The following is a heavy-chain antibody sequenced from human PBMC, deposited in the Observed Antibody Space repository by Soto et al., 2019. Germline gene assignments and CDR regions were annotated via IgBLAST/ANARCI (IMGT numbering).Heavy chain of an antibody. CDR1: GGSISSGGYY. Sequence: QVQLQESGPGLVKPSQTLSLTCTVSGGSISSGGYYWSWIRQHPGKGLEWMGYIYYSGSTYYNPSLKSRVTISVDTSKNQFSLKLSSVTAADTAVYYCATYNWNDGKGRANAFDIWGQGTMVTVSS. V-gene: IGHV4-31*03. CDR3: ATYNWNDGKGRANAFDI. J-gene: IGHJ3*02. CDR2: IYYSGST. D-gene: IGHD1-20*01.